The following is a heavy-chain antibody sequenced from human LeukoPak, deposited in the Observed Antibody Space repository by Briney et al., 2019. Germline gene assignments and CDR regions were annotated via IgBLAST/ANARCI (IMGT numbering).Heavy chain of an antibody. CDR1: GGSISSYY. CDR2: IYYSGST. CDR3: ARQRLGEISSTALDI. D-gene: IGHD3-16*02. Sequence: PSETLSLTCTVSGGSISSYYWSWIRQPPGKGLEWIGYIYYSGSTNYNPSLKSRVTISVDTSKNQFSLKLMSVTAADTAVYYCARQRLGEISSTALDIWGRGTMVTVSS. J-gene: IGHJ3*02. V-gene: IGHV4-59*08.